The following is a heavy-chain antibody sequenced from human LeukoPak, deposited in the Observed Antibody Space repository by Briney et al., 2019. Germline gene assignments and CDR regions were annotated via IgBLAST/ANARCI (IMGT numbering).Heavy chain of an antibody. CDR3: ARVREDSGLWDYYYYGMDV. J-gene: IGHJ6*02. V-gene: IGHV3-48*03. Sequence: GGSLRLSCAASGFTFSSYEMNWVRQAPGKGLEWVSYISSSGSTIYYADSVKGRFTIFRDNAKNSLYLQMNSLRAEDTAVYYCARVREDSGLWDYYYYGMDVWGQGTTVTVSS. CDR2: ISSSGSTI. CDR1: GFTFSSYE. D-gene: IGHD5-12*01.